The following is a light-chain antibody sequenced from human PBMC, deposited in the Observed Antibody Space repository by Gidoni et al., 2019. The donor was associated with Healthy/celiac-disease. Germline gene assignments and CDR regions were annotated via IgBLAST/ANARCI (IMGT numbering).Light chain of an antibody. J-gene: IGLJ3*02. CDR1: SSNIGAGYD. V-gene: IGLV1-40*01. Sequence: QSVLTQPPSVSGAQGQRVPISCTGSSSNIGAGYDVHWYQQLPGTAPKLLIYGNSNRPSGVPDRFSGSKSGTSASLAITGLQAEDEADYYCQSYDSSLSGSGVFGGGTKLTVL. CDR2: GNS. CDR3: QSYDSSLSGSGV.